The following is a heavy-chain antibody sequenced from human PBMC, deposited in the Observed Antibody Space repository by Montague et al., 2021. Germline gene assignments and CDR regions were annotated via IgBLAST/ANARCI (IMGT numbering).Heavy chain of an antibody. V-gene: IGHV4-30-2*01. Sequence: SQTLSLTCAVSGGSISSSGYSWNWIRQPPGKGLEWIGYVYHNGDTYYKSSLKSRVTMSVDTSKNQFSLKLISVTAADTAVYYCVRGPDYSDTGGAFDIWGQGTTVAISS. CDR1: GGSISSSGYS. CDR2: VYHNGDT. D-gene: IGHD4-17*01. J-gene: IGHJ3*02. CDR3: VRGPDYSDTGGAFDI.